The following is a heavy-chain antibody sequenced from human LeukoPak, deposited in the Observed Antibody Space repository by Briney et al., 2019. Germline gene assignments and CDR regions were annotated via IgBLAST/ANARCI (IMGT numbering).Heavy chain of an antibody. CDR2: IYPGDSDT. D-gene: IGHD3-16*01. V-gene: IGHV5-51*01. J-gene: IGHJ3*02. CDR1: VYSFTSYW. CDR3: ASRIRGAFGHAFDI. Sequence: GESLKISCKGSVYSFTSYWIGWVRQMPGKGLEGMGIIYPGDSDTRYSPSFQGQATISADQSISTAYLQWRSLKPSDPAMYYCASRIRGAFGHAFDIWGQGTIVTVSS.